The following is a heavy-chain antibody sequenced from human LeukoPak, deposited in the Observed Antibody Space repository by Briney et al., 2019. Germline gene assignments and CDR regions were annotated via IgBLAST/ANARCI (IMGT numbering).Heavy chain of an antibody. Sequence: RASVKVSCKASGYTFTSYGISWVRQAPGQGLEWMGWISAYNGNTNYAQKLQGRVTMTTDTSTSTAYMELRSLRSDDTAVYYCARPQQWLGLNYYYGMDVWGQGTTVTVSS. V-gene: IGHV1-18*01. CDR2: ISAYNGNT. D-gene: IGHD6-19*01. CDR1: GYTFTSYG. CDR3: ARPQQWLGLNYYYGMDV. J-gene: IGHJ6*02.